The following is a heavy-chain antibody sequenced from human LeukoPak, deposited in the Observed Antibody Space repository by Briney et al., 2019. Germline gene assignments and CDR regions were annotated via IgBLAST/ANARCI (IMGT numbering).Heavy chain of an antibody. Sequence: SETLSLTCTVSGGSISSYYWSWIRQLPGKGLEWIGYIYYSGSTNYNPSPKSRVTISVDTSKNQFSLKLSSVTAADTAVYYCARRADDSSGYFSAAFDIWGQGTMVTVSS. J-gene: IGHJ3*02. CDR2: IYYSGST. V-gene: IGHV4-59*08. CDR1: GGSISSYY. CDR3: ARRADDSSGYFSAAFDI. D-gene: IGHD3-22*01.